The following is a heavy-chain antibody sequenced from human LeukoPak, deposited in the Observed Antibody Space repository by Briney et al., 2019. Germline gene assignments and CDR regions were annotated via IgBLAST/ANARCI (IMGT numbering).Heavy chain of an antibody. CDR1: GYTFTVYY. CDR3: ARAAITMVRGVMGY. V-gene: IGHV1-2*02. CDR2: INPNSGGT. Sequence: ASVTVSFTASGYTFTVYYIHWVRQAPGQGLEWMGWINPNSGGTNYAQKFQGRVTMTRDTSISTAYMELSRLRSDDTAVYYCARAAITMVRGVMGYWGQGTLVTVSS. J-gene: IGHJ4*02. D-gene: IGHD3-10*01.